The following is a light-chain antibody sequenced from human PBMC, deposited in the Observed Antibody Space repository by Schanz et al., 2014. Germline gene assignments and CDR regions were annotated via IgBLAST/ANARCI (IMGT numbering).Light chain of an antibody. J-gene: IGKJ4*01. CDR2: AAS. V-gene: IGKV3D-20*02. CDR3: QQRSNWPSLT. CDR1: QSVRNNY. Sequence: ENVLTQSPGTLSLSPGEGATLSCRASQSVRNNYVSWYQQKPGQAPRLVIYAASRRATGIPDRFSGSGSGTDFTLTISRLEPEDFAVYYCQQRSNWPSLTFGGGTKVEIK.